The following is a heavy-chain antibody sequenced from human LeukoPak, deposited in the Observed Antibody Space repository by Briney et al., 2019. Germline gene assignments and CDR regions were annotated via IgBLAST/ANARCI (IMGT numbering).Heavy chain of an antibody. CDR1: GYTFTSYG. V-gene: IGHV1-18*01. J-gene: IGHJ4*02. D-gene: IGHD4-17*01. CDR3: ARDNPATVTTRFGY. CDR2: ISAYNGNT. Sequence: ASVKVSCKASGYTFTSYGISWVRQAPGQGLEWMGWISAYNGNTNYAQKLQGRVTMTTDTSTSTAYMELRSLRSDDTAVYYCARDNPATVTTRFGYWGQGTLVTVSS.